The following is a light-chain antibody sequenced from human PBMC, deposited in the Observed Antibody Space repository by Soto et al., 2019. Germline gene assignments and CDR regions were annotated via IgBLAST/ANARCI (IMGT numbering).Light chain of an antibody. CDR1: QSLSSSF. CDR3: QQYGRSPLT. J-gene: IGKJ4*01. CDR2: SSS. Sequence: EIVMTQSPATLSLYPRERATLSCRASQSLSSSFLAWYQQKPGQAPRLLIYSSSNRATGIPDRFSGGGSGTDFTLTISRLEPADFAVYYCQQYGRSPLTFGGGSKVDI. V-gene: IGKV3-20*01.